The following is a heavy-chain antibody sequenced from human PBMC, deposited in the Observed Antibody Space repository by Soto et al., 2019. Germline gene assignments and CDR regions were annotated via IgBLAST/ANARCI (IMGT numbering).Heavy chain of an antibody. Sequence: SETLSLTCTGSGGSISSYYWSWIRQPPGKGLEWIGYIYYSGSTNYNPSLKSRVTISVDTSKNQFSLKLSSVTAADTAVYYCAREGLQQLAYFDYWGQGTLVTVSS. CDR1: GGSISSYY. CDR3: AREGLQQLAYFDY. J-gene: IGHJ4*02. CDR2: IYYSGST. D-gene: IGHD6-13*01. V-gene: IGHV4-59*01.